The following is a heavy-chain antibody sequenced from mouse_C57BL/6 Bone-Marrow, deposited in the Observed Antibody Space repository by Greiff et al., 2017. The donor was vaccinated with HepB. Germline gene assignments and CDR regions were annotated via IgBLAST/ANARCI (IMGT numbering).Heavy chain of an antibody. V-gene: IGHV1-69*01. CDR3: ARDDYDGYYAMDY. CDR2: IDPSDSYT. Sequence: QVQLQQPGAELVLPGASVKLSCKASGYTFTSYWMHWVKQRPGQGLEWIGEIDPSDSYTNYTQKFKGKSTLTVDNSASTAYMQLSSLTSEDSAVYYCARDDYDGYYAMDYWGQGTSVTVSS. CDR1: GYTFTSYW. D-gene: IGHD2-4*01. J-gene: IGHJ4*01.